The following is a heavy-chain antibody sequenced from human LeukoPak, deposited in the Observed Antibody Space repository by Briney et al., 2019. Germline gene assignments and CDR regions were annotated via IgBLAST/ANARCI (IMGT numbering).Heavy chain of an antibody. D-gene: IGHD2-2*01. J-gene: IGHJ1*01. CDR3: ARGGNVVVPAAIQH. CDR1: GGSISSGDYY. Sequence: SETLSLTCTVSGGSISSGDYYWSWIRQPPGKGLEWIGYIYYSGSTYYNPSLKSRVTISVDTSKNQFSLKLSSVTAADTAVYYCARGGNVVVPAAIQHWGRAPWSPSPQ. CDR2: IYYSGST. V-gene: IGHV4-30-4*08.